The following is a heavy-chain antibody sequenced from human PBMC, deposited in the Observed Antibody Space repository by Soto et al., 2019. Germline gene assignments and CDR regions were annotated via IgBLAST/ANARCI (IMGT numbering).Heavy chain of an antibody. CDR1: GYAFTSYA. CDR3: AREMVRGVGSDY. D-gene: IGHD3-10*01. J-gene: IGHJ4*02. Sequence: EASVKVSCKASGYAFTSYAITWVRQAPGQGLEWMGWISAHNGNTNYAQKFQGRVTMITDTSTSTAYMELRSLRSDDTAVFYCAREMVRGVGSDYWGQGTLVTVSS. V-gene: IGHV1-18*01. CDR2: ISAHNGNT.